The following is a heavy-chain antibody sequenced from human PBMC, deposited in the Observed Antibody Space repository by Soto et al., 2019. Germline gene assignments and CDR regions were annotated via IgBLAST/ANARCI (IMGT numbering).Heavy chain of an antibody. Sequence: TLSLTCTVSGGSISSDGYYWGWIRQHPGRGLEWIGCVYYNGNTSYTPSLRSPVSVSEDKNNNHFSMNVRSVAAADTDLYYYARCYSLVMLVPGFDSWGQGTLVTVSS. V-gene: IGHV4-31*01. CDR2: VYYNGNT. CDR1: GGSISSDGYY. D-gene: IGHD2-2*02. J-gene: IGHJ5*01. CDR3: ARCYSLVMLVPGFDS.